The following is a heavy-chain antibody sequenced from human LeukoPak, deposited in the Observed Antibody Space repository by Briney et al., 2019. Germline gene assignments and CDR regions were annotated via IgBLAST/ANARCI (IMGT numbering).Heavy chain of an antibody. CDR2: IYYSGST. V-gene: IGHV4-59*01. J-gene: IGHJ4*02. D-gene: IGHD1-26*01. CDR3: AREVGATGGGDY. CDR1: GGSISSYY. Sequence: SETLSLTCTVSGGSISSYYWSWIRQPPGKGLEWIGYIYYSGSTNYNPSLKSRVTISVDTSKNQFSLKLSSVTAADTAVYYCAREVGATGGGDYWGQGTLVTVSS.